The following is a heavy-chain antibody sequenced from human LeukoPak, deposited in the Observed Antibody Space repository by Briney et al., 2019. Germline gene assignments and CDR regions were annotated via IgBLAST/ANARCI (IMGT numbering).Heavy chain of an antibody. Sequence: SETLSLTCTVSGGSISSGGHCWSWIRQPAGQGLEYLGRIYATGSTNYNPSLRSRVTISADTSMNHFSLKLSSVTAADTAMYYCARDQTYSGSGIYTYFDYWGQGILVTVSS. D-gene: IGHD3-10*01. CDR3: ARDQTYSGSGIYTYFDY. V-gene: IGHV4-61*02. J-gene: IGHJ4*02. CDR2: IYATGST. CDR1: GGSISSGGHC.